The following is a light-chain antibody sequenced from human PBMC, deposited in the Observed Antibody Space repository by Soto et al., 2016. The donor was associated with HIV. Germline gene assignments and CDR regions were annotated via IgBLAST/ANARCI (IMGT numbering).Light chain of an antibody. CDR1: KLGDKY. J-gene: IGLJ2*01. CDR3: QAWDSGTAV. Sequence: SYELTQPPSVSVSPGQTASITYSGNKLGDKYACWYQQKPGQSPVLVIYQDNKRPSGIPERFSGSNSGNTATLTISGTQAMDEADYYCQAWDSGTAVFGGGTKLTVL. V-gene: IGLV3-1*01. CDR2: QDN.